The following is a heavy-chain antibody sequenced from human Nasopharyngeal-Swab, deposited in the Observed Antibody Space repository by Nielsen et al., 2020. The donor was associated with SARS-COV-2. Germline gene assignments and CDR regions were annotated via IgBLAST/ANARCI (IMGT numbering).Heavy chain of an antibody. Sequence: SDTLSLTCAVSGGSISSSNWWSWVRQPPGKGQEWIGEIYHSGSTNYNPSLQSPVTISVDKSKNQFSLKLSSVTAADTAVYYCARDPRLVTMVRGAYYYYYYGMDVWGQGTTVTVSS. D-gene: IGHD3-10*01. CDR2: IYHSGST. CDR1: GGSISSSNW. CDR3: ARDPRLVTMVRGAYYYYYYGMDV. J-gene: IGHJ6*02. V-gene: IGHV4-4*02.